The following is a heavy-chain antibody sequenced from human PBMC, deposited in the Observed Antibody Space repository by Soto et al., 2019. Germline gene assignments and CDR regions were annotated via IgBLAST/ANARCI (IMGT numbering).Heavy chain of an antibody. D-gene: IGHD2-8*01. J-gene: IGHJ6*03. Sequence: GASAKVSCKASGGTFSCYAISWLRQAPGQGLEWMGWISAYNGNTNYAQKLQGRVTMTTDTSTSTAYMELRSLRSDDTAVYYCARSPRDCTHGVCYTSFYYYYMDVWGKGTTVTVSS. CDR1: GGTFSCYA. CDR3: ARSPRDCTHGVCYTSFYYYYMDV. V-gene: IGHV1-18*01. CDR2: ISAYNGNT.